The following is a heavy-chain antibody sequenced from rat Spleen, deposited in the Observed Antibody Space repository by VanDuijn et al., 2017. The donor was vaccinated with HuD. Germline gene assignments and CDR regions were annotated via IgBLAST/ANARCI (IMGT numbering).Heavy chain of an antibody. V-gene: IGHV5-22*01. CDR3: TRMRHYFDY. CDR2: ISYDGTAT. J-gene: IGHJ2*01. CDR1: GFTFSNYY. Sequence: EVQLVESGGGLVQPGRSLKLSCAASGFTFSNYYMAWVRQAPTKGLEWVASISYDGTATYYRDSVKGRFTLSRDNAKSTLYLQMNSLRSEDTATYYCTRMRHYFDYWGQGVMVTVSS.